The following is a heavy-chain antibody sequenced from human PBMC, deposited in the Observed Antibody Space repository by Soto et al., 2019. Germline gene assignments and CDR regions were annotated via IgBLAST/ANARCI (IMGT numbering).Heavy chain of an antibody. J-gene: IGHJ4*02. CDR1: GYTFTNYG. V-gene: IGHV1-18*01. D-gene: IGHD4-17*01. CDR2: ISAYNGHT. CDR3: AREGGGTTPLGY. Sequence: QVQLVQSGPEVKKPGASVKVSCKASGYTFTNYGFNWVRQAPGQGLECMGWISAYNGHTKYSQILQGRVTMTTDASTSTAYMELRSLPSDATAVYYCAREGGGTTPLGYWGQGTLVTVSS.